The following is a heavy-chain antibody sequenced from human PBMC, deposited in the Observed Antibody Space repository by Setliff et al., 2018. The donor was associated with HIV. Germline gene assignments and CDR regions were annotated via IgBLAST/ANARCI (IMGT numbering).Heavy chain of an antibody. CDR2: ISGSGGST. J-gene: IGHJ4*02. V-gene: IGHV3-23*01. D-gene: IGHD3-16*02. CDR1: GFTFSSYA. Sequence: GGSLRLSCAASGFTFSSYAMSWVRQAPGKGLEWVSGISGSGGSTYYADSVKGRFTISRDNSKNTLYLQMNSLRAQDTAVYYCAKGLSGPFDYWGQGTLVTVSS. CDR3: AKGLSGPFDY.